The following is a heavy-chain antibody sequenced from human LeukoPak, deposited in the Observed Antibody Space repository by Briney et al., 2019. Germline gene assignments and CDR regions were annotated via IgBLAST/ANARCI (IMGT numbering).Heavy chain of an antibody. J-gene: IGHJ6*04. CDR2: ISSSGSTI. V-gene: IGHV3-48*03. CDR3: AELGITMIGGV. CDR1: GFIFSNYA. D-gene: IGHD3-10*02. Sequence: GGSLRLSCAASGFIFSNYAMNWVRQAPGKGLEWVSYISSSGSTIYYADSVKGRFIISRDNAKNSLYLQMNSLRAEDTAVYYCAELGITMIGGVWGKGTTVTISS.